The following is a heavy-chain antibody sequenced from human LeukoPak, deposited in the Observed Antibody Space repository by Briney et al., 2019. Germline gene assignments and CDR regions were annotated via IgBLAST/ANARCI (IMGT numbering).Heavy chain of an antibody. CDR3: ASGAVAGIFDY. CDR2: IYYSGST. V-gene: IGHV4-4*02. CDR1: GGSISSSNW. D-gene: IGHD6-19*01. Sequence: SETLSLTCAVSGGSISSSNWWSWVRQPPGKGLEWIGYIYYSGSTNYNPSLKSRVTISVDTSKNQFSLKLSSVTAADTAVYYCASGAVAGIFDYWGQGTLVTVSS. J-gene: IGHJ4*02.